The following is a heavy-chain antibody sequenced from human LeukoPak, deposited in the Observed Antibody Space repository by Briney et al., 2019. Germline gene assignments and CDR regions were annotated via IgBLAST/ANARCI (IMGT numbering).Heavy chain of an antibody. Sequence: SETLSLTCTVSGGSISGYYWSWIRQPPGKGLDCIGYIYYSGTTNYNPSLKSRVTISLDTSKNQFSLKLTSVTAADTAVYYCARGGSSWYADYWGQGTLVTVSS. D-gene: IGHD6-13*01. CDR2: IYYSGTT. CDR1: GGSISGYY. CDR3: ARGGSSWYADY. V-gene: IGHV4-59*01. J-gene: IGHJ4*02.